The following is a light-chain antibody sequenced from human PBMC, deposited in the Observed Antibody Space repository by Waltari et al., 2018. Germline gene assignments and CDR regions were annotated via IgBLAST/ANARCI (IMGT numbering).Light chain of an antibody. J-gene: IGLJ3*02. CDR1: SSDVGSYNL. Sequence: QSALTQPASVSGSPGQSITISCTGTSSDVGSYNLASWYQQHPGKAPKLVIDEGSKRPSGVSNRFSGSKSGNTASLTISGLQAEDEADYYCCSYAGSSTPNWVFGGGTKLTVL. CDR2: EGS. V-gene: IGLV2-23*01. CDR3: CSYAGSSTPNWV.